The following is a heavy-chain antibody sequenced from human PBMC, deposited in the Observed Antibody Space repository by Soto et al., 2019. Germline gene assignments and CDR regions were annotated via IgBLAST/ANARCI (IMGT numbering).Heavy chain of an antibody. CDR1: GGSISSSSYY. J-gene: IGHJ4*02. D-gene: IGHD6-13*01. CDR3: ASHVGSYSSS. V-gene: IGHV4-39*01. Sequence: PSETLSLTCTVSGGSISSSSYYWGWIRQPPGKGLEWIGSIYYSGSTYYNPSLKSRVTISVDTSKNQFSLKLSSVTAADTAVYYCASHVGSYSSSWGQGTLVTVSS. CDR2: IYYSGST.